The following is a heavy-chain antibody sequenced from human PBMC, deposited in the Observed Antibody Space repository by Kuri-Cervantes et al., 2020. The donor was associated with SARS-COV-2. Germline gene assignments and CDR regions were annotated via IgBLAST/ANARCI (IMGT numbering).Heavy chain of an antibody. CDR1: GYTFTGYY. V-gene: IGHV1-46*01. Sequence: ASVKVSCKASGYTFTGYYMHWVRQAPGQGLEWMGIINPSGGSTSYAQKFQGRVTMTRDTSTSTVYMELSSLRSEDTAVYYCARSDFWSGYLYSGVDYWGQGTLVTVSS. CDR2: INPSGGST. D-gene: IGHD3-3*01. J-gene: IGHJ4*02. CDR3: ARSDFWSGYLYSGVDY.